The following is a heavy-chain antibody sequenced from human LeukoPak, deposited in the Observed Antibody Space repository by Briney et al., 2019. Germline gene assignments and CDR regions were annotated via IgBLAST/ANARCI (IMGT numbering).Heavy chain of an antibody. CDR1: GYSISSGYY. D-gene: IGHD6-25*01. V-gene: IGHV4-38-2*01. J-gene: IGHJ6*03. Sequence: PSGTLSLTCSVSGYSISSGYYWGWIRQPPGKGLEWVANVYRDGNTYHSPSLEGRVTISVDTSKNLFSLKLSSLSAADTAVYYCVRLAALRGFYYYMDVWGKGTAVTVSS. CDR3: VRLAALRGFYYYMDV. CDR2: VYRDGNT.